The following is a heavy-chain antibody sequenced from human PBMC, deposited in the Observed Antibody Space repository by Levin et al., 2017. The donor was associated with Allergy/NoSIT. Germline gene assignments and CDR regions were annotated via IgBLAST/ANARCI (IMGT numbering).Heavy chain of an antibody. CDR3: ASARRDGYNSGYYYGMDV. D-gene: IGHD5-24*01. J-gene: IGHJ6*02. Sequence: SQTLSLTCTVSGGSISSYYWSWIRQPPGKGLEWIGYIYYSGSTNYNPSLKSRVTISVDTSKNQFSLKLSSVTAADTAVYYCASARRDGYNSGYYYGMDVWGQGTTVTVSS. CDR1: GGSISSYY. CDR2: IYYSGST. V-gene: IGHV4-59*08.